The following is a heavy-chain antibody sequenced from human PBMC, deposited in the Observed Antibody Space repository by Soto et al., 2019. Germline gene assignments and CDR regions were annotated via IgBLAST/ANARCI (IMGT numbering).Heavy chain of an antibody. V-gene: IGHV1-69-2*01. CDR3: ATDRDTMVRGPNWFDP. D-gene: IGHD3-10*01. CDR1: GYTFTDYY. CDR2: VDPEDGET. J-gene: IGHJ5*02. Sequence: ASVKVSCKVSGYTFTDYYMHWVQQAPGKGLEWMGLVDPEDGETIYAEEFQGRVTITADTSTDTAYMELSSLRSEDTAVYYCATDRDTMVRGPNWFDPWGQGTLVTVSS.